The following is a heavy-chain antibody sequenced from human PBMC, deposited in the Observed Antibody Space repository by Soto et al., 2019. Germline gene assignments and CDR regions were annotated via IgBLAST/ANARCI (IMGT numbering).Heavy chain of an antibody. Sequence: PSETLSLTCTVSGGSISYYYWSWIRQSAGGGLEWIGRIYTSDSTNYNPSLKSRVTMSIDTSKNQLSLRLNSVTAADTAVYYCAREGGYSLYYFDYWGQGALVTVSS. D-gene: IGHD3-22*01. CDR1: GGSISYYY. V-gene: IGHV4-4*07. CDR2: IYTSDST. CDR3: AREGGYSLYYFDY. J-gene: IGHJ4*02.